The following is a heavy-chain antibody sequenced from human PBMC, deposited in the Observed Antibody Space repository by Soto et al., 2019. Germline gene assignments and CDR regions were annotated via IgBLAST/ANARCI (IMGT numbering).Heavy chain of an antibody. CDR1: GFTFSSYA. D-gene: IGHD6-6*01. V-gene: IGHV3-23*01. Sequence: EVQLLESGGGLVQPGGSLRLSCAASGFTFSSYAMSWVRQAPGKGLEWVSAISGSGGSTYYADSVKGRFTISRDNSKTTLSLQMNSRRAEDTAVYYCAKDLTAGSSSWWGQGTLVTVSS. CDR3: AKDLTAGSSSW. J-gene: IGHJ4*02. CDR2: ISGSGGST.